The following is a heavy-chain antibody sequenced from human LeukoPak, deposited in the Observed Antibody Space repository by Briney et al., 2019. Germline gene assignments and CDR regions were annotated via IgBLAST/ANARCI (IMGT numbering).Heavy chain of an antibody. CDR2: INHNGST. V-gene: IGHV4-34*01. D-gene: IGHD3-3*01. CDR1: GGSFSGYY. Sequence: SETLSLTCAVYGGSFSGYYWSWIRQPPGKGLEWIGEINHNGSTNYNPSLRSRVTISVDTSKNQFSLKLSSVTAADTAVYYCARRSMYYDFWSGYYYFDYWGQGTLVTVSS. J-gene: IGHJ4*02. CDR3: ARRSMYYDFWSGYYYFDY.